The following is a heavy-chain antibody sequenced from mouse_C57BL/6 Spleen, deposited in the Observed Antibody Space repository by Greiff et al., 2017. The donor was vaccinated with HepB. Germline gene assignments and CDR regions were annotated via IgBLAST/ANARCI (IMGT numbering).Heavy chain of an antibody. CDR1: GYTFTSYW. Sequence: QVQLKESGAELVKPGASVKLSCKASGYTFTSYWMQWVKQRPGQGLEWIGEIDPSDSYTNYNQKFKGKATLTVDTSSSTAYMQLSSLTSEDSAVYYCARRGLLYAMDYWGQGTSVTVSS. J-gene: IGHJ4*01. CDR2: IDPSDSYT. CDR3: ARRGLLYAMDY. D-gene: IGHD1-1*01. V-gene: IGHV1-50*01.